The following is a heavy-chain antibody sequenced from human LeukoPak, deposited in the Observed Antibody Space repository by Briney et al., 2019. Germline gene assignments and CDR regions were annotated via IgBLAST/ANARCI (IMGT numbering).Heavy chain of an antibody. CDR3: ARDDNWGSDS. Sequence: GGSLRLSCAASGFTFSSYWMSWVRQVPGKGLEWVANINQDGSEKNYVGSVKGRFTISRDNAKNSLYLQMKSLRAEDTAVYYCARDDNWGSDSWGQGTLVTVSS. CDR2: INQDGSEK. CDR1: GFTFSSYW. V-gene: IGHV3-7*03. J-gene: IGHJ4*02. D-gene: IGHD7-27*01.